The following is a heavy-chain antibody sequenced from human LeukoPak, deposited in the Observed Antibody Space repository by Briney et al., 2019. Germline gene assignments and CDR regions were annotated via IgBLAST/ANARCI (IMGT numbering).Heavy chain of an antibody. D-gene: IGHD3-22*01. CDR3: AREGVRGKYYYDSSGYLDY. V-gene: IGHV3-30*03. Sequence: PGGSLRLSCAASGFTFSSYGMHWVRQAPGKGLEWVAVISYDGSNKYYADSVRGRFTISRDNSKNTLYLQMNSLRAEDTAVYYCAREGVRGKYYYDSSGYLDYWGQGTLVTVSS. CDR2: ISYDGSNK. CDR1: GFTFSSYG. J-gene: IGHJ4*02.